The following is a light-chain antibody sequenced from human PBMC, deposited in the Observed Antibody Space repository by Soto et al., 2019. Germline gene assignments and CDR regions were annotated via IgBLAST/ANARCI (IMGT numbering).Light chain of an antibody. J-gene: IGLJ1*01. CDR2: ANN. CDR3: QSYDSRLSGYV. V-gene: IGLV1-40*01. CDR1: RSNIGAGYD. Sequence: QSALAQPPSVSGAPGQRVTISRTGSRSNIGAGYDVHWYQQLPGTAPKLLIYANNIRPSGVPGRFSGSKSGTSASLAITGLQAEDEADYYCQSYDSRLSGYVFGTGTKVTVL.